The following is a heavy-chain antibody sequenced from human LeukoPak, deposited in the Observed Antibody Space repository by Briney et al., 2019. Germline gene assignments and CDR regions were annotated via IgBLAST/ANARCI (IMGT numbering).Heavy chain of an antibody. J-gene: IGHJ4*02. Sequence: PSETLSLTCTVSGGSISSYYWSWIRQPPGKGLEWIGYIYYSGSTNYNPSLKSRVTISVDTSKNQFSLKLSSVTAADTAVYYCARVAGGYSYSYPDYWGQGTLVTVSS. V-gene: IGHV4-59*01. CDR1: GGSISSYY. CDR2: IYYSGST. D-gene: IGHD5-18*01. CDR3: ARVAGGYSYSYPDY.